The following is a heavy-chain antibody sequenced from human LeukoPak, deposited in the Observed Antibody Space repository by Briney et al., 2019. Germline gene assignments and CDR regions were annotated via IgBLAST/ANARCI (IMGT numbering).Heavy chain of an antibody. Sequence: GGSLRLSCAASGFTFSSYGMHWVRQAPGKGLEWVALIWLDGTNKYYADSVKGRFTISRDNSNNTLYLQMNSLRVEDTAVYYCARQTTVATDCWGQGTLVTVSS. J-gene: IGHJ4*02. V-gene: IGHV3-33*01. CDR3: ARQTTVATDC. CDR1: GFTFSSYG. D-gene: IGHD4-23*01. CDR2: IWLDGTNK.